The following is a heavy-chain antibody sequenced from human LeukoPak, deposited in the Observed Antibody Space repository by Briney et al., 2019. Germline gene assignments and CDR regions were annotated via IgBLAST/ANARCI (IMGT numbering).Heavy chain of an antibody. CDR3: AKDRTYSGSYGDAFDV. D-gene: IGHD1-26*01. CDR2: ISGRGGGT. Sequence: GGSLRLSCAASGFTFSSYAMSWVRQAPGKGLEWVSGISGRGGGTFHAGSVKGRFTISRDNSKNTLYLQMNSLGADDTAVYYCAKDRTYSGSYGDAFDVWGQGTMVTVSS. J-gene: IGHJ3*01. V-gene: IGHV3-23*01. CDR1: GFTFSSYA.